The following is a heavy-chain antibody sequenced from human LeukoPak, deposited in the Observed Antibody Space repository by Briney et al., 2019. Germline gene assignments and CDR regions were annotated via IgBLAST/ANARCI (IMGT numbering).Heavy chain of an antibody. V-gene: IGHV3-23*01. J-gene: IGHJ4*02. CDR3: ARSGIPNHWGTAYFDY. CDR1: GFTFSTYTWA. CDR2: VSGGGSST. Sequence: GGSLRLSCAASGFTFSTYTWAMTWVRQAPGKGQEWVSAVSGGGSSTFYTDSVKGRFTISRDNSKNTLYLQMNSLRAEDTAMYYCARSGIPNHWGTAYFDYWGQGTLVTVSS. D-gene: IGHD7-27*01.